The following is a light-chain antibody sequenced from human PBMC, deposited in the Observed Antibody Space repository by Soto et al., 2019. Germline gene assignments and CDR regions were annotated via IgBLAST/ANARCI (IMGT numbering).Light chain of an antibody. CDR3: QQYASIPLT. Sequence: EIVLTQSPGTLSLSPGERATLSCRASQSVGTYLAWYQQKPGQGPRLLIYGASSRATDIPDRFSGSGSGTDFTLTISRLEPEDFAVYSCQQYASIPLTFGGGTKVDIK. V-gene: IGKV3-20*01. CDR2: GAS. J-gene: IGKJ4*01. CDR1: QSVGTY.